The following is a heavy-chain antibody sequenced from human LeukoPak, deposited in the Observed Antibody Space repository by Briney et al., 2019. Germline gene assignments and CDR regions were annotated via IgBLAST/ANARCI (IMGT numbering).Heavy chain of an antibody. Sequence: ASVKVSCKASGYTLTSYDINWVRQATGQGLEWMGWMNPNSGNTGYAQKFQGRVTMTRNTSISTAYMELSSLRSEDTAVYYCARYGDYADAFDIWGQGTMVTVSS. D-gene: IGHD4-17*01. J-gene: IGHJ3*02. V-gene: IGHV1-8*01. CDR1: GYTLTSYD. CDR3: ARYGDYADAFDI. CDR2: MNPNSGNT.